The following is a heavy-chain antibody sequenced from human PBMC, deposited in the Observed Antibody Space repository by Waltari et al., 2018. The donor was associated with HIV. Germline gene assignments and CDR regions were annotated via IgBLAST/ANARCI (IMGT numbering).Heavy chain of an antibody. Sequence: EVQLVESGGGLVQPGGSLRLSCAASGFTFSSYWMHWVHTAPGKGLVWVSRINSDGSSTSYADSVKGRFTISRDNAKNTLYLQMNSLRAEDAAVYYCASGYSSSWRSDYYYYGMDVWGQGTTVTVSS. V-gene: IGHV3-74*01. CDR2: INSDGSST. D-gene: IGHD6-13*01. J-gene: IGHJ6*02. CDR3: ASGYSSSWRSDYYYYGMDV. CDR1: GFTFSSYW.